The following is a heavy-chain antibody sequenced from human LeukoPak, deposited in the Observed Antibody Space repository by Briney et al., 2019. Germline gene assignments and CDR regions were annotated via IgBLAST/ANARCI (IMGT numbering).Heavy chain of an antibody. Sequence: TGGSLRLSCAASAFTFSSFAMNWVRQAPGKGLEWVSGTSDSGTTTYYADSVKGRFTMSRDNSKKTLFLQMDSLRAEDTAVYYCAKGGSGFGFYYGMDVWGQGTTVTVSS. CDR1: AFTFSSFA. CDR2: TSDSGTTT. D-gene: IGHD3-10*01. CDR3: AKGGSGFGFYYGMDV. V-gene: IGHV3-23*01. J-gene: IGHJ6*02.